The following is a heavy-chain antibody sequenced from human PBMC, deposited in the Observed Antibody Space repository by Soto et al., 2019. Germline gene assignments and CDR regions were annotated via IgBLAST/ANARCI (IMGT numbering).Heavy chain of an antibody. V-gene: IGHV4-31*03. CDR3: ARGYGSGTYNWFDP. D-gene: IGHD3-10*01. CDR1: GGSISSSSYY. CDR2: IYYSGST. J-gene: IGHJ5*02. Sequence: PSETLSLTCTVSGGSISSSSYYWSWIRQHPGKGLEWIGYIYYSGSTYYNPSLKSRVTISVDTSKNQFSLKLSSVTAADTAVYYCARGYGSGTYNWFDPWGQGTLVTVSS.